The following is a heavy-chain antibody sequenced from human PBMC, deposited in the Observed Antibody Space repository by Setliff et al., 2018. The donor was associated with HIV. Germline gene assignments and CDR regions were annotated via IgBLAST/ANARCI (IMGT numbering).Heavy chain of an antibody. CDR3: ATETMYDSRGYFSHYFDY. CDR1: GFTFDDYG. D-gene: IGHD3-22*01. CDR2: INWKGGRK. V-gene: IGHV3-20*04. Sequence: GGSLRLSCAASGFTFDDYGMSWVRQAPGKGLEWVSGINWKGGRKGYADSVKGRFTISSDNSKSVVYMQMNSLRAEDPAVYYCATETMYDSRGYFSHYFDYWGQGTLVTVSS. J-gene: IGHJ4*02.